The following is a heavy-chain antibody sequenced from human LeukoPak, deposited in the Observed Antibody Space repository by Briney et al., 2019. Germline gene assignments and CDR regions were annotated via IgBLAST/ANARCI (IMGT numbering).Heavy chain of an antibody. Sequence: PGGSLRLSCAASGFTVSSNYMSWVRRAPGKGRRGWSVIYGGGSTYSADSVRARFTISTYNSKNTLYLQMNSLRAEDTAVYYCARRDSYYFDFWGQGTLVTVSS. V-gene: IGHV3-53*01. CDR1: GFTVSSNY. CDR3: ARRDSYYFDF. CDR2: IYGGGST. J-gene: IGHJ4*02. D-gene: IGHD2-15*01.